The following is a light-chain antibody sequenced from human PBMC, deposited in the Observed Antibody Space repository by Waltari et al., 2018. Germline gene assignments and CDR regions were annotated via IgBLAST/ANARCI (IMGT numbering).Light chain of an antibody. J-gene: IGLJ2*01. CDR1: SSNIGRTS. Sequence: QSLLTQPPSISGAPGQRVPLSCSGGSSNIGRTSCTWYAQVPGTTPKLLMYRSDQRPSGVSDRFSGSKSGTSASLAITGLLSADEADYICATWDDSLNAWIFGGGTRLTVL. CDR2: RSD. V-gene: IGLV1-44*01. CDR3: ATWDDSLNAWI.